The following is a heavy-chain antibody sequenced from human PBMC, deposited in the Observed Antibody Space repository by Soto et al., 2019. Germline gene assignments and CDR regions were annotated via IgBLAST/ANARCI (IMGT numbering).Heavy chain of an antibody. D-gene: IGHD3-22*01. Sequence: PSETLSLTCIVSGGCISGGDYYWNWIHQRPWKGLEWIRSIHYRGNTYYNPSLESRLSISVDTSKSQFSLKLTSVTAADTAVYYCARQGGSYDSGGYMIRGALDIWGQGAIVTV. CDR1: GGCISGGDYY. J-gene: IGHJ3*02. V-gene: IGHV4-31*03. CDR2: IHYRGNT. CDR3: ARQGGSYDSGGYMIRGALDI.